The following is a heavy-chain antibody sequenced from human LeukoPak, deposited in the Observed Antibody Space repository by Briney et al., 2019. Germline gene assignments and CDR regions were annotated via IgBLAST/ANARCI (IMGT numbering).Heavy chain of an antibody. V-gene: IGHV1-69*05. D-gene: IGHD6-19*01. Sequence: ASVKVSCKASGGTFINYAINWVRQAPGQGLEWMGRIIPIFGTAYYAQKFQGRVTITTDESTSTAESTSTAYMELSSLRSEDTAVYYCATGSSSGWYGRLDYWGQGTLVTVSS. CDR1: GGTFINYA. CDR3: ATGSSSGWYGRLDY. CDR2: IIPIFGTA. J-gene: IGHJ4*02.